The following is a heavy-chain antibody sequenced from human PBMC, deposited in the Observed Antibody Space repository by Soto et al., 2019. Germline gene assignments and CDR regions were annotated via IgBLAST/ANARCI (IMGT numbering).Heavy chain of an antibody. CDR1: GVSIGSSSFY. D-gene: IGHD3-3*01. Sequence: PSETLSLTCTVSGVSIGSSSFYWGWIRQPPGKGLEWIGSIYNSGSTYYNPSLKSRVTISVDRSKNQFSLKLSSVTAADTAVYFCARAGNYDVLSGRMYYFDSWGQGTPVTVSS. J-gene: IGHJ4*02. CDR3: ARAGNYDVLSGRMYYFDS. V-gene: IGHV4-39*07. CDR2: IYNSGST.